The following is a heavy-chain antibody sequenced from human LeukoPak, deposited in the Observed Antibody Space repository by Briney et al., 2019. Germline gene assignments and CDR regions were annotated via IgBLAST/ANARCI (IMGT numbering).Heavy chain of an antibody. CDR1: GGSISSYY. J-gene: IGHJ6*02. Sequence: SETLSLTCTVSGGSISSYYWSWIRQPPGKGLEWIGYIYYSGSTNYNPSLKSRVTISVDTSKNQFSLKLSSVTAADTAVYCCARHLYYYYYGMDVWGQGTTVTVSS. V-gene: IGHV4-59*08. CDR3: ARHLYYYYYGMDV. CDR2: IYYSGST.